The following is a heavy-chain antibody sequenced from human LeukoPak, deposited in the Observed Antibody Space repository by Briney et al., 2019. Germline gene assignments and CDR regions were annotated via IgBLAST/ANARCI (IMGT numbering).Heavy chain of an antibody. CDR1: GYTFTSYG. D-gene: IGHD3-3*01. Sequence: ASVKVSCKASGYTFTSYGISWVRQAPGQGLEWMGWISAYNGNTNYAQKLHGRVTMTTDTSTSTAYMELRSLRSDDTAVYYCARQKLPRFLEWLLPQYNWFDPWGQGTLVTVSS. J-gene: IGHJ5*02. CDR3: ARQKLPRFLEWLLPQYNWFDP. V-gene: IGHV1-18*01. CDR2: ISAYNGNT.